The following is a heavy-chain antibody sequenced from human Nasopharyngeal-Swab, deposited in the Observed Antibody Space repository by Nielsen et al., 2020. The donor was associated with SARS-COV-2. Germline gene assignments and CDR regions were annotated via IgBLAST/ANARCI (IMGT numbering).Heavy chain of an antibody. Sequence: GGSLRLSCAASGFTFSSYGMHWVRQAPGKGLEWVSVISYDGSNKYYADSVKGRFTISRDNSKNTLYVQMNSLRAEDTAVYYCAKDILSISSSGWSAFDYWGQGTLVTVSS. CDR2: ISYDGSNK. CDR3: AKDILSISSSGWSAFDY. D-gene: IGHD6-19*01. CDR1: GFTFSSYG. J-gene: IGHJ4*02. V-gene: IGHV3-30*18.